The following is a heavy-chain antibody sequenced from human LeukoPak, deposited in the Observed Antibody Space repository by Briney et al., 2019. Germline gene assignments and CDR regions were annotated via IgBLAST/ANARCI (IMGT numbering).Heavy chain of an antibody. CDR1: GGTISPYY. J-gene: IGHJ3*02. V-gene: IGHV4-59*08. CDR3: VRHEYAWRVPFDI. D-gene: IGHD2/OR15-2a*01. CDR2: INYSGTT. Sequence: PSETLSLTCTVYGGTISPYYWSWMRQPPGKGLEWIGYINYSGTTDSNPSLKSRVTTSVATSKNQFSLMMRPMTAADTAVYYCVRHEYAWRVPFDIWGQGRMVTVSS.